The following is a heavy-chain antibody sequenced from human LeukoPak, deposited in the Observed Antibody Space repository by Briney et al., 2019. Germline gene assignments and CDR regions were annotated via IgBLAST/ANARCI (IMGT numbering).Heavy chain of an antibody. Sequence: SETLSLTCAVYGGSFSGYYWSWIRQPPGKGLEWIGYISFSGITNYNPSLESRVTISLDTSKNQFSLKLNSVIAADTAVYYCARDRFYYDSSGGHYYGMDVWGQGTTVTVSS. J-gene: IGHJ6*02. D-gene: IGHD3-22*01. CDR1: GGSFSGYY. CDR3: ARDRFYYDSSGGHYYGMDV. V-gene: IGHV4-59*01. CDR2: ISFSGIT.